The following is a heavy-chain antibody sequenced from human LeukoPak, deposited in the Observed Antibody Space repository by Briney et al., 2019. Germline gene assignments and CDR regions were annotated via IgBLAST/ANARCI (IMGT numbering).Heavy chain of an antibody. CDR3: ARATGIAAPNDY. CDR1: GFTFSSYG. Sequence: GRSLRLSCAASGFTFSSYGMHWVRQAPGKGLEWVAVISYDGSNKYYADSVKGRFTISRDNSKNTLYLQMNSLRAEDTAVYYCARATGIAAPNDYWGLGTLVTVSS. V-gene: IGHV3-30*19. CDR2: ISYDGSNK. D-gene: IGHD6-13*01. J-gene: IGHJ4*02.